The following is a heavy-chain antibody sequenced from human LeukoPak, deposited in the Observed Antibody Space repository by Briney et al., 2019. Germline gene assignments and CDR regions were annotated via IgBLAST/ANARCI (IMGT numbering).Heavy chain of an antibody. CDR3: AKNWGSSYYYMDV. CDR2: LTHDSETT. V-gene: IGHV3-23*01. J-gene: IGHJ6*03. D-gene: IGHD7-27*01. Sequence: GGSLRLSCVASGPRQYGISNYAMTWVRQAPGKGLEWVSTLTHDSETTYHADSVKGRFTISRDNSKNTLFLQMGSLRADDTAVYYCAKNWGSSYYYMDVWGKGTTVTVSS. CDR1: GPRQYGISNYA.